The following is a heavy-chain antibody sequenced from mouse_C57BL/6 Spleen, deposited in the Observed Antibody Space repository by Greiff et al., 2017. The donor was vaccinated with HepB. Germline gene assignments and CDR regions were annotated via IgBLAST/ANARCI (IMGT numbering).Heavy chain of an antibody. Sequence: VQLQQPGAELVKPGASVKLSCKASGYTFTSYWMHWVKQRPGQGLEWIGMIHPISGSTNYNEKFKSKATLTVDKSSSTAYMQLSSLTSEDSAVYYCAREDYYGSSYGYWGQGTTLTVSS. J-gene: IGHJ2*01. CDR2: IHPISGST. V-gene: IGHV1-64*01. CDR3: AREDYYGSSYGY. CDR1: GYTFTSYW. D-gene: IGHD1-1*01.